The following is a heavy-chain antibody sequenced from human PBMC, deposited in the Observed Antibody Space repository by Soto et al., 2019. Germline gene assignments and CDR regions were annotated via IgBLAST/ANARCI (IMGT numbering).Heavy chain of an antibody. Sequence: GESLKISCHGSGYTFFSFWIVWVRQVPGKGLEWVGRIDPGDSSATYSPTFQGHVTISADRSTRSAYLQWRSLRASDTAIYFCARRYCSRADCYPDSWGQGSLVTVSS. J-gene: IGHJ4*02. CDR1: GYTFFSFW. CDR3: ARRYCSRADCYPDS. V-gene: IGHV5-10-1*01. CDR2: IDPGDSSA. D-gene: IGHD2-2*01.